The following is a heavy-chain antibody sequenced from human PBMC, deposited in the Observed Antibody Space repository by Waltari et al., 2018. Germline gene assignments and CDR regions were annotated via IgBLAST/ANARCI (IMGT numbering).Heavy chain of an antibody. CDR3: AREGGRN. CDR1: GYTFTGYY. D-gene: IGHD3-16*01. Sequence: QVQLVQSGAEVKKPGASVKVSCKASGYTFTGYYMHWVRQAPGQGLEWMGRINPNSGGTNYAQKFQGRVTITADKSTSTAYMELSSLRSEDTAVYYCAREGGRNWGQGTLVTVSS. V-gene: IGHV1-2*06. CDR2: INPNSGGT. J-gene: IGHJ4*02.